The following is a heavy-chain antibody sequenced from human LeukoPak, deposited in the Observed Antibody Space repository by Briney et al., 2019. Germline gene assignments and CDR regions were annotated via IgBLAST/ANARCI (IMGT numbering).Heavy chain of an antibody. CDR1: GGPFTIYS. CDR2: ISPSGNT. CDR3: ARLGGLTRSVPPRDY. J-gene: IGHJ4*02. Sequence: SETLSLTCAVYGGPFTIYSWTWIRQPPGKSLEWVGEISPSGNTQYNPSLKSRVTISLDASKSQFYLKLNSVTAADTAVYYCARLGGLTRSVPPRDYWGQGTLVTVSS. V-gene: IGHV4-34*01. D-gene: IGHD3-10*01.